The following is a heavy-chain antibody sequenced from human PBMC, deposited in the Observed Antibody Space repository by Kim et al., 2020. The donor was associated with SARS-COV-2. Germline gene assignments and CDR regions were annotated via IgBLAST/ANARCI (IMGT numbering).Heavy chain of an antibody. V-gene: IGHV4-59*11. CDR3: AREGYFDGGRFFFDY. J-gene: IGHJ4*02. CDR2: VYHSGST. CDR1: GVSITSHY. Sequence: SETLSLTCTVSGVSITSHYWTWIRQPPGKGLEWIGFVYHSGSTNYNPSLKSRVTMSVATYKNQFTLQLTSMTAADTAIYYCAREGYFDGGRFFFDYWGQGTLVTVSS. D-gene: IGHD2-15*01.